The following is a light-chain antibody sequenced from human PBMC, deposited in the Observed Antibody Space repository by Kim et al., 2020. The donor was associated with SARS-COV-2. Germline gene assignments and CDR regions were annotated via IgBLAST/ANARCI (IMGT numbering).Light chain of an antibody. Sequence: NFMLTQPHSVSESPGKTVTISFTRSSGRIASNYVQWYQHRPGSSPTTVIYEVNQRPSGVPDRFSGSIDSSSNSASLTISALKTEDEADYYGQSYDSSNQNWVFGGGTQLTV. CDR2: EVN. CDR3: QSYDSSNQNWV. V-gene: IGLV6-57*01. CDR1: SGRIASNY. J-gene: IGLJ3*02.